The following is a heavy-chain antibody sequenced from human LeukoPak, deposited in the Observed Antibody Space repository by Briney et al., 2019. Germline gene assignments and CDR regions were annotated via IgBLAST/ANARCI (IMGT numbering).Heavy chain of an antibody. D-gene: IGHD2-15*01. CDR3: TAGYCSGGSCYSRGYYYGMDV. J-gene: IGHJ6*02. CDR2: IRGKAYGGTT. CDR1: GFTFGGYA. Sequence: GGSLRLSCTASGFTFGGYAMSWVRQAPGKGLEWVGFIRGKAYGGTTEYAASVKGRFTISRDDSKSIAYLQMNSLKTEDTAVYYCTAGYCSGGSCYSRGYYYGMDVWGQGTTVTVSS. V-gene: IGHV3-49*04.